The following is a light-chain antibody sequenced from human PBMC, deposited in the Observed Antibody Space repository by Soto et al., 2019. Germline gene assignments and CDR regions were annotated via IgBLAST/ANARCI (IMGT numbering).Light chain of an antibody. Sequence: DIQMTQSPSTLSASVGDRVTITCRASQGISTWLAWYQQKPGKAPKLLIYKASSLEGGVPSRFSGSGSGTEFNITVSSLQPDDFATYYCQRYNTYPLTFGGGTTVEIK. CDR1: QGISTW. J-gene: IGKJ4*01. CDR2: KAS. V-gene: IGKV1-5*03. CDR3: QRYNTYPLT.